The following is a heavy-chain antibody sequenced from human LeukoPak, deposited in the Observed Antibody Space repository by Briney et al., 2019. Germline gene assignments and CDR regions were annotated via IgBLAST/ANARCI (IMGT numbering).Heavy chain of an antibody. CDR2: IYTSGGT. CDR1: GGSISSYY. J-gene: IGHJ4*02. D-gene: IGHD6-6*01. V-gene: IGHV4-4*08. CDR3: ARLTRLSTSPDRYYLDY. Sequence: SETLSLTCTVSGGSISSYYWSWIRQPPGKGLEWIGYIYTSGGTNYIPSLKGRVTISIDTSKNQFSLKLSSVTAADSAVYYCARLTRLSTSPDRYYLDYWGQGTLVTVSS.